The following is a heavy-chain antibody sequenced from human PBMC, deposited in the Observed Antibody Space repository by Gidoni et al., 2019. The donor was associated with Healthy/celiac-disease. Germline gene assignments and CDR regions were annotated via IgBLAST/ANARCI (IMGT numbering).Heavy chain of an antibody. V-gene: IGHV3-23*01. Sequence: EVQLLESGGGLVQPGGSLRLSCAASGFTFSSYAMSWVRQAPGKGLEWVSAISGSGGSTYYADSVKGRFTISRDNSKNTLYLQMNSLRAEDTAVYYCAKDLSIFGVVIENFDYWGQGTLVTSPQ. J-gene: IGHJ4*02. CDR1: GFTFSSYA. D-gene: IGHD3-3*01. CDR3: AKDLSIFGVVIENFDY. CDR2: ISGSGGST.